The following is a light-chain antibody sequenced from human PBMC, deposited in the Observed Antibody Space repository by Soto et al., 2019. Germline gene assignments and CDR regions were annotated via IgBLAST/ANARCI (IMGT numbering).Light chain of an antibody. CDR3: QQYNNWPWT. J-gene: IGKJ1*01. CDR2: GAS. Sequence: EIVMTQSPATLSVSPGERATLSCRAGQSVSGNLVWYQQKPGQAPRLLIYGASTRATGIPAKFSGSGSGIEFTLTISSLQSEDFAVYYCQQYNNWPWTFGQGTKVEFK. CDR1: QSVSGN. V-gene: IGKV3-15*01.